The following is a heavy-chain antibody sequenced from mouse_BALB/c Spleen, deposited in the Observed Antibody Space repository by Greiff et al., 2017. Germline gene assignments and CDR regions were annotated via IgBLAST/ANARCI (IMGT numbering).Heavy chain of an antibody. D-gene: IGHD2-4*01. CDR1: GFTFSSYT. CDR2: ISSGGSYT. J-gene: IGHJ3*01. Sequence: EVKLQESGGGLVKPGGSLKLSCAASGFTFSSYTMSWVRQTPEKRLEWVATISSGGSYTYYPDSVKGRFTISRDNAKNTLYLQMSSLKSEDTAMYYCTRETDYDVAYWGQGTLVTVSA. CDR3: TRETDYDVAY. V-gene: IGHV5-6-4*01.